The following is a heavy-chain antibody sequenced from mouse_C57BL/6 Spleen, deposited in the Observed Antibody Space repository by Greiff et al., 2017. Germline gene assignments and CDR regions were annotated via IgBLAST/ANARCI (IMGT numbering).Heavy chain of an antibody. CDR1: GFNITDYY. J-gene: IGHJ4*01. D-gene: IGHD2-3*01. V-gene: IGHV14-2*01. Sequence: EVQVVQSGAELVKPGASVKLSCTASGFNITDYYMHWVKQRTEQGLEWIGRIDPEDGGTKYAPKFQGKATITADTSSNTAYLQLSSLTSEDTAVYYCASGLMKDAMDYWGQGTSVTVSS. CDR3: ASGLMKDAMDY. CDR2: IDPEDGGT.